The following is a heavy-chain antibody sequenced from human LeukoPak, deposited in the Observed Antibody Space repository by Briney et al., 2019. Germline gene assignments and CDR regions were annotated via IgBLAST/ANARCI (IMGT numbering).Heavy chain of an antibody. CDR2: ISSSSSYI. D-gene: IGHD6-13*01. Sequence: GGSLRLSCAASGFTFSSYSMNWVRQAPGEGLEWVSSISSSSSYIYYADSVKGRFTISRDNAKNSLYLQMNSLRAEDTAVYYCARVGYSSSWPLDYWGQGTLVTVSS. J-gene: IGHJ4*02. CDR1: GFTFSSYS. CDR3: ARVGYSSSWPLDY. V-gene: IGHV3-21*01.